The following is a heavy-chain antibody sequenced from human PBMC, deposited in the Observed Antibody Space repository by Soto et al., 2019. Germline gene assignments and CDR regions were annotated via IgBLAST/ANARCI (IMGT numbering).Heavy chain of an antibody. CDR2: ISYDGSNK. J-gene: IGHJ5*02. CDR3: AKDPMIGYSSSWSRFDP. V-gene: IGHV3-30*18. Sequence: QVQLVESGGGVVQPGRSLRLSCAASGFIFSSYGMHWVRQAPGKGLEWVAVISYDGSNKYYADSVKGRFTISRDNSKNTLYLQMNSLRAEDTAVYYCAKDPMIGYSSSWSRFDPWGQGTLVTVSS. CDR1: GFIFSSYG. D-gene: IGHD6-13*01.